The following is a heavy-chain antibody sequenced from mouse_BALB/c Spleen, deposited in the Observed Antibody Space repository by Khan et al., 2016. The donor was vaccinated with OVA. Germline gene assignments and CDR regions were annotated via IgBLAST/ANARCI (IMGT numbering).Heavy chain of an antibody. CDR3: ARRRYLSYTMAY. CDR2: INTYTGEP. V-gene: IGHV9-3-1*01. Sequence: QIQLVQSGPELKKPGETVKISCKASGYTFTNFGMNWVKQAPGEGLEWMGWINTYTGEPTYADDFKGRFAFSLETSASTAYLLINNLKNEDTATYFCARRRYLSYTMAYWGQGTSLTVSS. D-gene: IGHD1-1*01. CDR1: GYTFTNFG. J-gene: IGHJ4*01.